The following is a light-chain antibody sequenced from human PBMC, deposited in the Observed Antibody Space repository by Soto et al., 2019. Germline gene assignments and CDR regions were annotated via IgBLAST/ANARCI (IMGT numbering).Light chain of an antibody. CDR3: QQLNSYPPGIT. CDR2: AAS. J-gene: IGKJ3*01. V-gene: IGKV1-9*01. Sequence: LTQSPATLSLSPGERATLSCRASQSVSSYLAWYQQKPGKAPKLLIYAASTLQSGVPSRFSGSGSRTEFTLTISSLQPEDFATYYCQQLNSYPPGITFGPGTKVDIK. CDR1: QSVSSY.